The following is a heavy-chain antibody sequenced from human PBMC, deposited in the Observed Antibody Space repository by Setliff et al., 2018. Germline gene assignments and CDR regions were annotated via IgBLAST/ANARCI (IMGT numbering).Heavy chain of an antibody. V-gene: IGHV3-7*01. Sequence: LRLSCAASGFTFSSHWMSWVRQAPGKGLEWVATIKEDGSEKYYVDSVKGRFTISRDNAKNSLYLQMNSLRAEDTALYYCASGVPRKWYDGSGSSMLDYWGQGTLVTVSS. CDR3: ASGVPRKWYDGSGSSMLDY. CDR1: GFTFSSHW. D-gene: IGHD3-22*01. J-gene: IGHJ4*02. CDR2: IKEDGSEK.